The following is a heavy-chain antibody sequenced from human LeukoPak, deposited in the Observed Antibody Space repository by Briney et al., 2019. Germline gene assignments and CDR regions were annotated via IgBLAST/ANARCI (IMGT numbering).Heavy chain of an antibody. V-gene: IGHV4-34*01. CDR3: ARGFPSYYDFWSGYYS. J-gene: IGHJ4*02. CDR2: INHSGST. D-gene: IGHD3-3*01. Sequence: SETLSLTCAVYGGSFSGYYWSWIRQPPGKGLEWIGEINHSGSTNYNPSLKSRVTISVDTSKNQFSLKLSSVTAADTAVYYCARGFPSYYDFWSGYYSWGQGTLVTVSS. CDR1: GGSFSGYY.